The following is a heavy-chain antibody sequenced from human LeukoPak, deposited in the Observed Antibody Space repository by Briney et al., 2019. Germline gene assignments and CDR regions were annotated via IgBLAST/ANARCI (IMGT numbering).Heavy chain of an antibody. CDR1: GGTFSSYA. CDR2: MNPNSGNT. Sequence: ASVKVSCKASGGTFSSYAINWVRQATGQGLEWMGWMNPNSGNTGYAQKFQGRVTITRNTSISTAYMELSSLRSEDTAVYYCARASPDFDYWGQGTLVAVSS. CDR3: ARASPDFDY. V-gene: IGHV1-8*03. J-gene: IGHJ4*02.